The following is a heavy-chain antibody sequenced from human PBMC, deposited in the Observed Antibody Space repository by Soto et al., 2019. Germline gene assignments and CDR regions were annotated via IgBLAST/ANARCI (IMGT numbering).Heavy chain of an antibody. CDR3: TRAAWFPYLSFY. CDR2: ISSSGSTA. V-gene: IGHV3-48*03. J-gene: IGHJ4*02. Sequence: PGGSLRLSCAASGFTFSRFELHWVRQAPGKGLEWISYISSSGSTAYYASSVEGRFTISRDNANNSVYLLMDSLRAEDTALYYCTRAAWFPYLSFYWGQGALVTVSS. D-gene: IGHD3-10*01. CDR1: GFTFSRFE.